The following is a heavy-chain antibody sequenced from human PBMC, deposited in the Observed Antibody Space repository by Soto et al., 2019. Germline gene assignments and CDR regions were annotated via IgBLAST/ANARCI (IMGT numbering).Heavy chain of an antibody. CDR1: GFIFTSYA. V-gene: IGHV3-48*01. CDR2: ISSSGTII. J-gene: IGHJ4*02. CDR3: ASFSRMTDGYY. Sequence: EVHLVESGGGLVQPGESLRLSCAASGFIFTSYAINWVRQAPGKGLEWVSYISSSGTIIYYADSVKGRFTISRDNAKNSLYLQMHSLRSEDTAVYYCASFSRMTDGYYWGQGTLVTVSS. D-gene: IGHD4-17*01.